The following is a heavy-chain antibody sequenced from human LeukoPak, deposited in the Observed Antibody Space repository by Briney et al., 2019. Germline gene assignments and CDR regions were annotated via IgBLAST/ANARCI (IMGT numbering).Heavy chain of an antibody. J-gene: IGHJ4*02. Sequence: PGGSLRLSCAASGFTFGDYDMTWVRQAPGKGLEWVSGINWTGGSTSYADSVKGRFTISRDNGKNSLYLQMNSLRAEDTAFYYCARGCLEWSFDYWGQGTLVTVSS. V-gene: IGHV3-20*04. D-gene: IGHD3-3*01. CDR1: GFTFGDYD. CDR2: INWTGGST. CDR3: ARGCLEWSFDY.